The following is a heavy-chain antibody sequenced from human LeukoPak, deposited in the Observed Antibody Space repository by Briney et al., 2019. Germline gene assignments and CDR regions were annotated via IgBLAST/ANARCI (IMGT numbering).Heavy chain of an antibody. V-gene: IGHV4-34*01. Sequence: PSETLSLTCAVYGGSFSGYYWSWIRQPPGKGLEWIGEINHSGSTNYNPSLKSRVTISVDTSKNQFSLKLSSVTAADTAVYYCARQSGEYSSKYGMDVWGQGTTVTVSS. J-gene: IGHJ6*02. CDR3: ARQSGEYSSKYGMDV. CDR1: GGSFSGYY. CDR2: INHSGST. D-gene: IGHD6-13*01.